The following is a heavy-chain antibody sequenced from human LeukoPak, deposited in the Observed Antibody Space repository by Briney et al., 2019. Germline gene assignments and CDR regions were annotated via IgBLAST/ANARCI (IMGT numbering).Heavy chain of an antibody. V-gene: IGHV4-39*02. J-gene: IGHJ3*02. CDR3: ARDYGDYVGAFDI. CDR1: GASIRNSTYY. Sequence: SETLSLTCTVSGASIRNSTYYWGWIRQPPGKGLEWIGSLYYSGSTYYSPSLENRVTISLDTSKNQFSPKLSSVTAADTAVYYCARDYGDYVGAFDIRGQGTMVTVSS. D-gene: IGHD4-17*01. CDR2: LYYSGST.